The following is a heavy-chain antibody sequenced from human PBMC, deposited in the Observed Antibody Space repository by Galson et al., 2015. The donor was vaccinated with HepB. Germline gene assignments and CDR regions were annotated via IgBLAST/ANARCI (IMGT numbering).Heavy chain of an antibody. Sequence: SLRLSCAASGFTFSSYDMHWVRQATGKGLEWVSAIGTAGDTYYPGSVKGRFTISRENAKNSLYLQMNSLRAGDTAVYYCARGQGGSGSYSFDYWGQGTLVTVSS. CDR1: GFTFSSYD. V-gene: IGHV3-13*01. CDR2: IGTAGDT. J-gene: IGHJ4*02. CDR3: ARGQGGSGSYSFDY. D-gene: IGHD3-10*01.